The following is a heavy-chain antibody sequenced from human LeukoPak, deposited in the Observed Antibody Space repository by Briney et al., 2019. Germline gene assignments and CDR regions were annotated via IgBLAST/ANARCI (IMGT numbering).Heavy chain of an antibody. CDR3: ARGPFDGPHYYYYMDV. CDR1: GYTFTGYY. J-gene: IGHJ6*03. V-gene: IGHV1-2*06. Sequence: ASVKVSCKASGYTFTGYYMHWVRQAPGQGLEWMGRINPNSGGTNYAQKFQGRVTMTRDTSISTAYMELSRLRSDDTAVYYCARGPFDGPHYYYYMDVWGKGTTVTVSS. D-gene: IGHD4-17*01. CDR2: INPNSGGT.